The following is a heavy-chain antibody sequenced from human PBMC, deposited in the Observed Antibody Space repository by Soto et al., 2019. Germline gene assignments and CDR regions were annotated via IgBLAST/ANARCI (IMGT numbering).Heavy chain of an antibody. J-gene: IGHJ4*02. CDR3: AQLWFGESYDY. CDR2: IIPIFGTA. V-gene: IGHV1-69*13. Sequence: GAPVKVSCKASGGTFSSYAVSWVRQAPGQGLEWMGGIIPIFGTANYAQKFQGRVTITADESTSTAYMELSSLRSEDTAVYYCAQLWFGESYDYWGQGTLVTVSS. CDR1: GGTFSSYA. D-gene: IGHD3-10*01.